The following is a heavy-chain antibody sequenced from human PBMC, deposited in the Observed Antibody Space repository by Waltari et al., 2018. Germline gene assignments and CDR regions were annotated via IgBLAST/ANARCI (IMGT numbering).Heavy chain of an antibody. CDR2: ITTYNGST. Sequence: QVQMVQSGGEVKKPGASVTISCKASGYTFTRYNIGWVRQAPGRGLEWLGWITTYNGSTHYGPKTQGRMTMTIDTSTTTAYLEVRSLRSDDTAVYYCARSYVALDVWGQGTSVTVSS. CDR3: ARSYVALDV. D-gene: IGHD3-16*01. CDR1: GYTFTRYN. J-gene: IGHJ6*02. V-gene: IGHV1-18*04.